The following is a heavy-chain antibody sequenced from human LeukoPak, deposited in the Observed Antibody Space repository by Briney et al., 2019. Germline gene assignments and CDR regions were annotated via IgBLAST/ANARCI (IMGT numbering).Heavy chain of an antibody. D-gene: IGHD2-15*01. Sequence: PGRSLRLSCAASGFTFSNYGMHWVRQAPGKGLEWVAVMSYDESDKYYADSVKGRFTISRDNSKNTLYLQMNSLRPEDTAVYYCAKGVVAATNAAYYGMDVWGQGTTVTVSS. V-gene: IGHV3-30*18. CDR3: AKGVVAATNAAYYGMDV. CDR2: MSYDESDK. J-gene: IGHJ6*02. CDR1: GFTFSNYG.